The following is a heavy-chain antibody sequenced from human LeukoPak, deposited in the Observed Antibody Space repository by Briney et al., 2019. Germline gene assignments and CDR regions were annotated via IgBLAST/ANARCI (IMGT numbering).Heavy chain of an antibody. V-gene: IGHV3-21*01. CDR2: ISSSSSYI. J-gene: IGHJ3*02. Sequence: GGSLRLSCAASGFTFSSYAMSWVRQAPGKGLEWVSSISSSSSYIYYADSVKGRFTISRDNAKNSLYLQMNSLRAEDTAVYYCARELCTSCFTDAFDIWGQGTMVTVSS. D-gene: IGHD2-2*01. CDR3: ARELCTSCFTDAFDI. CDR1: GFTFSSYA.